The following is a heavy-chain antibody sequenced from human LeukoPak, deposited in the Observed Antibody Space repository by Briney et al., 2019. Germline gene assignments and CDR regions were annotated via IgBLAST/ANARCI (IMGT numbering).Heavy chain of an antibody. V-gene: IGHV1-46*01. J-gene: IGHJ6*02. CDR3: ARDNTEESLRLSPLYYYYGMDV. CDR2: INPSGGST. CDR1: GYTFTSYY. D-gene: IGHD3-16*02. Sequence: ASVKVSCKASGYTFTSYYMHWVRQAPGQGLEWMGIINPSGGSTSYAQKFQGRVTMTRDTSTSTVYMELSSLRSEDTAVYYCARDNTEESLRLSPLYYYYGMDVWGQGTTVAVSS.